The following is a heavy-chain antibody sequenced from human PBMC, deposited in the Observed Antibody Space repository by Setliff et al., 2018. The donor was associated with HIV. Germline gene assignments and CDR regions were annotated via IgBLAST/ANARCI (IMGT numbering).Heavy chain of an antibody. CDR2: ISGSGANT. J-gene: IGHJ4*02. Sequence: PGGSLRLSCAASGFIFSSYAMSWVRQAPGKGLEWVSAISGSGANTYYAGSVKGRFTISRDNSKNTLYLQMNSLRAEDTAVYYCAKFFGGYGDYMGFDYWGQGTLVTSPQ. D-gene: IGHD4-17*01. V-gene: IGHV3-23*01. CDR3: AKFFGGYGDYMGFDY. CDR1: GFIFSSYA.